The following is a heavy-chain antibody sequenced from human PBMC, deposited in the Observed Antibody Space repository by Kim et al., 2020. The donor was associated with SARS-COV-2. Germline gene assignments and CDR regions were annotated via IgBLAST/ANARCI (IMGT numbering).Heavy chain of an antibody. D-gene: IGHD1-26*01. CDR1: GGSFSGYY. Sequence: SETLSLTCAVYGGSFSGYYWSWIRQPPGKGLEWIGEINHSGSTNYNPSLKSRVTISVDTSKNQFSLKLSSVTAADTAVYYCARVSGNSGSYYDYWGQGTLVTVSS. V-gene: IGHV4-34*01. J-gene: IGHJ4*02. CDR3: ARVSGNSGSYYDY. CDR2: INHSGST.